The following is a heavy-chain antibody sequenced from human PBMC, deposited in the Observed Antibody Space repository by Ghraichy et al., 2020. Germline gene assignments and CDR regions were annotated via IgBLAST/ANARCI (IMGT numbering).Heavy chain of an antibody. Sequence: SETLSLTCTVFGGSISSYYWSWIRQPPGKGLEWIGYIYTTGTTNYNPSLKTRVTISRDTSKNHFSLKLSSVTAADTAVYYCVRPLGGGFRWYFDLWGRGTLVTVSS. CDR2: IYTTGTT. J-gene: IGHJ2*01. CDR3: VRPLGGGFRWYFDL. CDR1: GGSISSYY. D-gene: IGHD3-16*01. V-gene: IGHV4-4*09.